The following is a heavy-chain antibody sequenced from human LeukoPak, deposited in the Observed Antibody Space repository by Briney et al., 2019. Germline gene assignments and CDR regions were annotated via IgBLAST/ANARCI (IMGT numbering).Heavy chain of an antibody. J-gene: IGHJ4*02. V-gene: IGHV3-30*19. Sequence: GGSLRLSCAASGFTFSSYGMHWVRQAPGKGLEWVAFIAYDGSNKYYADSVKGRFTISRDNSKNTMFLQMNSLRAEDTAVYYCARVYRRMAVLAAYYFDYWGQGTLVTVSS. D-gene: IGHD2-8*02. CDR2: IAYDGSNK. CDR3: ARVYRRMAVLAAYYFDY. CDR1: GFTFSSYG.